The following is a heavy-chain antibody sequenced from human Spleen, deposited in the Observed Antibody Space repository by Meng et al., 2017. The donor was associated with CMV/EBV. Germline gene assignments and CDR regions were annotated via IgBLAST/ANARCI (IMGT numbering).Heavy chain of an antibody. CDR1: GFTFSDYA. D-gene: IGHD1-26*01. Sequence: GESLKISCAVSGFTFSDYAMSWVRQAPGKGLESVSSITGSGSTSFYADAVKGRFTVSRYNSKNTLHLEMRNLTPDDTAVYYCAKDRSGRGRGLDYWGQGTLVTVSS. CDR2: ITGSGSTS. CDR3: AKDRSGRGRGLDY. J-gene: IGHJ4*02. V-gene: IGHV3-23*01.